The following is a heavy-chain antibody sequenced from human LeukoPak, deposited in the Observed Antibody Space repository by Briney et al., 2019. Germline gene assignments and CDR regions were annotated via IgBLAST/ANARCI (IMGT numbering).Heavy chain of an antibody. D-gene: IGHD1-1*01. J-gene: IGHJ4*02. CDR3: ARDRGYAEPSYFDY. V-gene: IGHV3-33*01. Sequence: PGGSLRLSCAASGFTFSSYGMHRVRQAPGKGLEWVAVIRYDGSNKYYADSVKGRFTISRDNSKNTLYLQMNSLRAEDTAVYYCARDRGYAEPSYFDYWGQGTLVTVSS. CDR2: IRYDGSNK. CDR1: GFTFSSYG.